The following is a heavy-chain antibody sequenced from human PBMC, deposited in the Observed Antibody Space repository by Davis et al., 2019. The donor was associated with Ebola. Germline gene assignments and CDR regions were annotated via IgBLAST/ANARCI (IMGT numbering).Heavy chain of an antibody. CDR3: ARVSYYYDSSGYVFDY. Sequence: GESLKISCVASGFTFSSYTMNWVRQAPGKGLEWVAVISYDGSNKYYADSVKGRFTISRDNSKNTLYLQMNSLRAEDTAVYYCARVSYYYDSSGYVFDYWGQGTLVTVSS. CDR1: GFTFSSYT. V-gene: IGHV3-30-3*01. D-gene: IGHD3-22*01. CDR2: ISYDGSNK. J-gene: IGHJ4*02.